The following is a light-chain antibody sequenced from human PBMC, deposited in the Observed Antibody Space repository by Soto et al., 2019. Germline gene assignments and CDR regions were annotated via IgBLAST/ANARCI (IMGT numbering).Light chain of an antibody. Sequence: DIQMTQSPSSLSASVGDRVTITCRASQTISNYLNWYQQKPGKAPNLLIVAASSLQSGVPSRFSGSGSGTGFTLTINSVQPEDFATYYCQQSYSTPPITFGQGTRLEIK. V-gene: IGKV1-39*01. J-gene: IGKJ5*01. CDR3: QQSYSTPPIT. CDR1: QTISNY. CDR2: AAS.